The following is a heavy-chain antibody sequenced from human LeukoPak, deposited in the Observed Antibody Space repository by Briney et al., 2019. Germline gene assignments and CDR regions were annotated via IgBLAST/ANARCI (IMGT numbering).Heavy chain of an antibody. CDR3: ARSMDIVVVPAADSSGFDY. D-gene: IGHD2-2*03. V-gene: IGHV1-2*02. CDR2: INPNNGGT. J-gene: IGHJ4*02. Sequence: ASVKVSCKASGYTFTGYYMHWVRQAPGRGREWMGWINPNNGGTNYAQNFQGRVTMTRDTSISSAYMELSRLRSDDTAVYYCARSMDIVVVPAADSSGFDYWGQGTLGTVSS. CDR1: GYTFTGYY.